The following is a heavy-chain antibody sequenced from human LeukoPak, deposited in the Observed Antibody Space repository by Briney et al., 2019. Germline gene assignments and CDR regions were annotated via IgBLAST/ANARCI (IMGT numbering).Heavy chain of an antibody. CDR1: GFTFSSYN. D-gene: IGHD3-10*01. CDR3: ARGSKPIGY. Sequence: GGSLRLSCAASGFTFSSYNMNWFRQAPGKGLEWVSSITSSRTYIYYADSVKGRFTIFRDNAKNSVYLQTNSLRAEDTAVYYCARGSKPIGYWGQGTLVTVSS. V-gene: IGHV3-21*01. CDR2: ITSSRTYI. J-gene: IGHJ4*02.